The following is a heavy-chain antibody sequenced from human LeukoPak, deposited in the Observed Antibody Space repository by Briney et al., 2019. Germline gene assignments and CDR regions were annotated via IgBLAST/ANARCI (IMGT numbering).Heavy chain of an antibody. CDR2: TYYRSKWYN. V-gene: IGHV6-1*01. CDR1: GDSVSSNSAA. Sequence: SQTLSLTCAISGDSVSSNSAAWNWIRQSPSRGLEWLGRTYYRSKWYNDYAVSVKSRITINPDTSKNQFSLQLNSVTPEDTAVYYCARAGDKGVKDDIFFDLWGQGTPVTVSS. CDR3: ARAGDKGVKDDIFFDL. J-gene: IGHJ4*02. D-gene: IGHD3-9*01.